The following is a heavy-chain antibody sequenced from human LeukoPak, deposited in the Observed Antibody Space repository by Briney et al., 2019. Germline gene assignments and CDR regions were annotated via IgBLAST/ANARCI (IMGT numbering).Heavy chain of an antibody. J-gene: IGHJ4*02. CDR1: GFTFSSYG. CDR2: IKQDGSEK. Sequence: GGSLRLSCAASGFTFSSYGMSWVRQAPGKGLEWVVNIKQDGSEKYYVDSVKGRFTISRDNAKNSLYLQMNSLRAEDTAVYYCARVGYDYVWGSYRYSAFDYWGQGTLVTVSS. CDR3: ARVGYDYVWGSYRYSAFDY. V-gene: IGHV3-7*01. D-gene: IGHD3-16*02.